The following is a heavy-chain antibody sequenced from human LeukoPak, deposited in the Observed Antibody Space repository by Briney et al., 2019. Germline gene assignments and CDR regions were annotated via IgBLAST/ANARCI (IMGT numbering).Heavy chain of an antibody. J-gene: IGHJ4*02. Sequence: SETLSLTCAVYGGSFSGYYWSWIRQPPGKGLEWIGSIYYSGSTYYNPSLKSRVTISVDTSKNQFSLKLSSVTAADTAVYYCARAPTYYDILTGYYNYYFDYWGQGTLVTVSS. D-gene: IGHD3-9*01. CDR2: IYYSGST. CDR3: ARAPTYYDILTGYYNYYFDY. V-gene: IGHV4-34*01. CDR1: GGSFSGYY.